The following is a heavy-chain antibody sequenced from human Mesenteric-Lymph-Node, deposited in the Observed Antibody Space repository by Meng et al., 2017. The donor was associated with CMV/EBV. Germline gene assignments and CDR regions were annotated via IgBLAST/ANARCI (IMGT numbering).Heavy chain of an antibody. CDR2: IYHTGST. D-gene: IGHD6-19*01. Sequence: SEPLSLTCTVPGGSISSYYWSWIRQSPGKGLEWIGYIYHTGSTNYNPALKCRVTITVVTSKNQFSLKLSSVAAADTAVYYCARDRNAVAGNFGVYYYGMDVWGQGTTVTVSS. J-gene: IGHJ6*02. CDR3: ARDRNAVAGNFGVYYYGMDV. V-gene: IGHV4-59*12. CDR1: GGSISSYY.